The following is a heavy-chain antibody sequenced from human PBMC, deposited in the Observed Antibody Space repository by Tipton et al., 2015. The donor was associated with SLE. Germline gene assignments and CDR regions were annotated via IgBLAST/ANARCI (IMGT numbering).Heavy chain of an antibody. CDR1: GFTFSSYA. V-gene: IGHV3-23*01. CDR3: AQRSRGYSGYDLRRGAFDI. J-gene: IGHJ3*02. D-gene: IGHD5-12*01. CDR2: INDSGDTT. Sequence: SLRLSCAASGFTFSSYAMSWVRQAPGKGLEWVSVINDSGDTTYYADTVKGRFTISRDNSKNTLYLQMNSLRAEDTAVYYCAQRSRGYSGYDLRRGAFDIWGQGTMVTVSS.